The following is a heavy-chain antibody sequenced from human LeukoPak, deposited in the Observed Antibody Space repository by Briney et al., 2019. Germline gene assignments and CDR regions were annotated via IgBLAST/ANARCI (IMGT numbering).Heavy chain of an antibody. D-gene: IGHD6-6*01. V-gene: IGHV4-4*02. CDR1: GGSISSSNW. J-gene: IGHJ5*02. CDR2: IYHSGST. CDR3: ARFEGIAARRGGRRWFDP. Sequence: PSETLSLTCAVSGGSISSSNWWSWVRQPPGKGLEWIGEIYHSGSTNYNPSLKSRVTISVDKSKNQFSLKLSSVTAADTAVYYCARFEGIAARRGGRRWFDPWGQGTLVTVSS.